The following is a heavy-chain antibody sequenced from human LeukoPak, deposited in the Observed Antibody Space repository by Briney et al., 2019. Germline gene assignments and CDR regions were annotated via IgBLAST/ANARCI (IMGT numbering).Heavy chain of an antibody. D-gene: IGHD3-22*01. CDR1: GFTFGEYS. V-gene: IGHV3-49*04. J-gene: IGHJ4*02. Sequence: PGGSLRLSCIASGFTFGEYSMSWVRQAPGKGLEWVGFIRSETYGGTTEYAASVDGRFTISRDDSKSIAYLQMNSLKTEDTAVYYCATSYDSSGCDWGQGTLVTVSS. CDR2: IRSETYGGTT. CDR3: ATSYDSSGCD.